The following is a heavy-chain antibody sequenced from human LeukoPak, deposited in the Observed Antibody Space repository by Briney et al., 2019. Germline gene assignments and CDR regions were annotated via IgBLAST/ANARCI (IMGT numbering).Heavy chain of an antibody. J-gene: IGHJ4*02. CDR3: ARGITDYYDSSGYPHYFDY. D-gene: IGHD3-22*01. CDR1: GYTFTNYD. V-gene: IGHV1-8*01. Sequence: GASVKVSCKASGYTFTNYDINWVRQATGQGLEWMGWMNPNSGNTGYAQKFQGRVTMTRNTSISTAYMELSSLRSEDTAVYYCARGITDYYDSSGYPHYFDYWGQGTLVTVSS. CDR2: MNPNSGNT.